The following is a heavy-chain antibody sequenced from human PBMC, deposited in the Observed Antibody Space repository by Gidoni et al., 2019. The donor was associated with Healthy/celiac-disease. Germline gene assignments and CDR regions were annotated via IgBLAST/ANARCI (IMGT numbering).Heavy chain of an antibody. CDR3: ARDGRYYDYIWGSYRDGDFDY. CDR2: ISSSSSYI. Sequence: EVQLVESGGGLVKPGGSLRLSCAASGFTFSSYSINWVRQAPGKGLEWGSSISSSSSYIYYADSVKGRFTISRDNAKNSLYLQMNSLRAEDTAVYYCARDGRYYDYIWGSYRDGDFDYWGQGTLVTVSS. D-gene: IGHD3-16*02. J-gene: IGHJ4*02. CDR1: GFTFSSYS. V-gene: IGHV3-21*01.